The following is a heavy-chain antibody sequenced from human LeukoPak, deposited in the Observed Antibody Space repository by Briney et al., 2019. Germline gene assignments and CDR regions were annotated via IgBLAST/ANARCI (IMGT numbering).Heavy chain of an antibody. V-gene: IGHV3-7*01. J-gene: IGHJ4*02. Sequence: PGGSLRLSCVASGXSISGQWVNWVRQAPGQGLEWVANIKHDGSEEYYVDSVKGRFTISRDDGRNSVSLQMNSVRAEDTAVYYCGYTNNFYHWGQGTLVVVSS. CDR2: IKHDGSEE. D-gene: IGHD3-16*02. CDR3: GYTNNFYH. CDR1: GXSISGQW.